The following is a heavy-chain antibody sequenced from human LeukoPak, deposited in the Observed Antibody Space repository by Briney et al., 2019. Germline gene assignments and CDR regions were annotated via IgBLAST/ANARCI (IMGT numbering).Heavy chain of an antibody. CDR2: INPSGGST. V-gene: IGHV1-46*01. CDR3: ASSCVGATTKCNQYFQH. CDR1: GYTFTGYY. J-gene: IGHJ1*01. D-gene: IGHD1-26*01. Sequence: GASVKVSCKASGYTFTGYYMHWVRQAPGQGLEWMGIINPSGGSTSYAQKFQGRVTMTRDTSTSTVYMELSSLRSEDTAVYYCASSCVGATTKCNQYFQHWGQGTLVTVSS.